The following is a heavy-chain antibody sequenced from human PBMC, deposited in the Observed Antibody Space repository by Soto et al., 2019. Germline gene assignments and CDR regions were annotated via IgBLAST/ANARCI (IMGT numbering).Heavy chain of an antibody. Sequence: GESLKISCKGSGYSFTSYWISWVRQMPGKGLEWMGRIDPSDSYTNYSPSFQGHVTISAEKSISTAYLQWSSLKASDTAMYYCARHSGDYVYYYYGMDVWGQGTTVTVSS. D-gene: IGHD4-17*01. CDR2: IDPSDSYT. CDR1: GYSFTSYW. J-gene: IGHJ6*02. V-gene: IGHV5-10-1*01. CDR3: ARHSGDYVYYYYGMDV.